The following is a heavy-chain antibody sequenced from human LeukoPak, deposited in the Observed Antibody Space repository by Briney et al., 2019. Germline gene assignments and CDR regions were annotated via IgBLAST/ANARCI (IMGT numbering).Heavy chain of an antibody. J-gene: IGHJ3*01. CDR2: IKQDGSEE. CDR3: ERGGFNHAFDV. CDR1: GFTFRNYG. Sequence: GGSLRLSCAASGFTFRNYGMSWVRQAPGKGLEWVANIKQDGSEEYYVESVKGRFTMSRNNAKNTLYLQMNSLRAKDTDVYYCERGGFNHAFDVWGQGTMVTVSS. V-gene: IGHV3-7*01.